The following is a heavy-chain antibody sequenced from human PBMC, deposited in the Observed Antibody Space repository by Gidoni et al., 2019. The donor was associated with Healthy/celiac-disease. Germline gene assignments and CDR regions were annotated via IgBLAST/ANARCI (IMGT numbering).Heavy chain of an antibody. CDR2: IIPIFGKA. J-gene: IGHJ3*02. Sequence: QVQLVQSGAEVKKPGSSVKVSCKASGGTFSSYAISWVRQAPGQGLEWMGGIIPIFGKANYAQKFQGRVTITADESTSTAYMELSSLRSEDTAVYYCARTLSGYYDSSGYAAFDIWGQGTMVTVSS. CDR1: GGTFSSYA. D-gene: IGHD3-22*01. V-gene: IGHV1-69*01. CDR3: ARTLSGYYDSSGYAAFDI.